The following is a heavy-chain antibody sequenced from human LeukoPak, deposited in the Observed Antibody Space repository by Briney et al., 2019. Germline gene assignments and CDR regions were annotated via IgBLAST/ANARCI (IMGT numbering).Heavy chain of an antibody. CDR3: ARVQRPLDGADY. V-gene: IGHV4-59*11. Sequence: SETLSLTCTVSGGSISSHYWSWIRQPTGKGLEWNGYIYYSGSTYYNPSLKSRVTLSVDTSKNLFSLKLSSVTAADTAVYYCARVQRPLDGADYWGQGTLVTVSS. D-gene: IGHD1-1*01. CDR2: IYYSGST. CDR1: GGSISSHY. J-gene: IGHJ4*02.